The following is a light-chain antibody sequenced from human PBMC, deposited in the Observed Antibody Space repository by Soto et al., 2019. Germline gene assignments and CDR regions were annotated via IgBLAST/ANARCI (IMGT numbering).Light chain of an antibody. CDR2: GGS. CDR3: LQDYNYPYT. J-gene: IGKJ2*01. Sequence: EIVLTQSPGTLSLSPGERATLSCRASQSVTNSRLAWYQQKPGQAPKVLIYGGSNRATGIPDRFSGSGSGTDFTLTISRLEPEDFATYYCLQDYNYPYTFGQGTKLEIK. V-gene: IGKV3-20*01. CDR1: QSVTNSR.